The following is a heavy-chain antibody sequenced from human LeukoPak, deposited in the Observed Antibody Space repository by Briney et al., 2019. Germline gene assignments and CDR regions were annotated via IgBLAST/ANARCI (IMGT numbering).Heavy chain of an antibody. CDR2: ISYSGST. CDR1: GASISSHY. CDR3: MRDGGVAVSPLDFDF. V-gene: IGHV4-59*11. D-gene: IGHD6-19*01. Sequence: PSETLSLTCTVAGASISSHYWSWIRQPPGKGLEWIGYISYSGSTNYNPSLKSRVTLSVDTSKNQISLRLSSVTAADTAVYYCMRDGGVAVSPLDFDFWGQGTLATVSS. J-gene: IGHJ4*02.